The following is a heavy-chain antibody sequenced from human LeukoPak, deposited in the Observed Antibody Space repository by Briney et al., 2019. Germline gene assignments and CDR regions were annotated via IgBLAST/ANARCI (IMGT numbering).Heavy chain of an antibody. CDR3: AREVVYLPFDY. CDR1: GSTFSSYA. J-gene: IGHJ4*02. Sequence: GGSLRLSCAASGSTFSSYAMPWVRQAPGKGLEWVAVISYDGSNKYYADSVKGRFTISRDNSKNTLYLQMNSLRAEDTAVYYCAREVVYLPFDYWGQGTLVTVSS. CDR2: ISYDGSNK. D-gene: IGHD2-8*02. V-gene: IGHV3-30-3*01.